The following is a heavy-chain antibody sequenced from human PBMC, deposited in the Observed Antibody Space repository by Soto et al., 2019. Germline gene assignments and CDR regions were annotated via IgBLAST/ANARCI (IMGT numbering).Heavy chain of an antibody. CDR2: IYYSGNT. Sequence: SETLSLTCTVSGGSISSSSYYWGWIRQPPGKGLEWIGSIYYSGNTYYNPSLKSRVTISVDTAKNQFSLKLSSVTAADTAVYYCAILFFFGWGIYYTGLFVFGGRGPLVT. CDR3: AILFFFGWGIYYTGLFVF. CDR1: GGSISSSSYY. V-gene: IGHV4-39*01. J-gene: IGHJ4*02. D-gene: IGHD3-10*01.